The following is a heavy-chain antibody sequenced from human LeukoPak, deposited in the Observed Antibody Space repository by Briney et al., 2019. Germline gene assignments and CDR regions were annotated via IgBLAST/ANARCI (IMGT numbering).Heavy chain of an antibody. Sequence: ASVKVSCKASGGTFSTYGINWVRQAPGQGPEWMGGIIPVYGTSNYPQKFQGRVTITTDESTTTAYMELNGLRSEDTALYYCARSWAAGPIHFDYWGQGTLVTVSS. D-gene: IGHD6-13*01. CDR1: GGTFSTYG. V-gene: IGHV1-69*05. J-gene: IGHJ4*02. CDR3: ARSWAAGPIHFDY. CDR2: IIPVYGTS.